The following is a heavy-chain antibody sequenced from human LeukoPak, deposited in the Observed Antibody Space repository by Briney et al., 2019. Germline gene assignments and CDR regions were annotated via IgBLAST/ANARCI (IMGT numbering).Heavy chain of an antibody. CDR2: IYYSGST. CDR1: GGSISSYY. CDR3: ARTTYYYDSSGRKFYYFDY. J-gene: IGHJ4*02. V-gene: IGHV4-59*08. D-gene: IGHD3-22*01. Sequence: SETLSLTCTVSGGSISSYYWSWIRQPPGKGLEWIGYIYYSGSTNYNPSLKSRVTISVDTSKNQFSLKLSSVTAADTAVYYCARTTYYYDSSGRKFYYFDYWGQGTLVTVSS.